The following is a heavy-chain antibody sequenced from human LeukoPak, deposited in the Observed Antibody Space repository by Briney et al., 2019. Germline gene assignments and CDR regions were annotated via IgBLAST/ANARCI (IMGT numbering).Heavy chain of an antibody. J-gene: IGHJ4*02. D-gene: IGHD4-17*01. Sequence: ASVKVSCKASGYTFTSYAMNWVRQAPGQGLEWMGSINTNTGNPTYAQGFTGRFVFSLDTSVSTAYLQISSLKAEDTAVYYRARVYGESLPYYFDYWGQGTLVTVSS. CDR3: ARVYGESLPYYFDY. CDR2: INTNTGNP. V-gene: IGHV7-4-1*02. CDR1: GYTFTSYA.